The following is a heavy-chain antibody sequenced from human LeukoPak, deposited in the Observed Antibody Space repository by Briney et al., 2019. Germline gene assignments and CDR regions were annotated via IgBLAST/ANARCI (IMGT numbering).Heavy chain of an antibody. V-gene: IGHV3-23*01. J-gene: IGHJ4*02. CDR3: AKEPWGSGDY. CDR1: GFTFSILD. CDR2: ISGNGGRT. D-gene: IGHD7-27*01. Sequence: GGSLRLSCAASGFTFSILDMSWVRQAAGKGLEWVSAISGNGGRTYYADSVKGRFTISRDNSKNTLYLQMNSLRAEDTAVYYCAKEPWGSGDYWGQGTLVTVSS.